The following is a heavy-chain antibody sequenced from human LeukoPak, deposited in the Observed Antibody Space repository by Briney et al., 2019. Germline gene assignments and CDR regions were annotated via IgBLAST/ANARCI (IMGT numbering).Heavy chain of an antibody. CDR2: IYYSGST. V-gene: IGHV4-59*01. CDR3: ARVYYDFWSGYPIGGSFDY. Sequence: KPSETLSLTCTVSGGSISSYYWSWIRQPPGKGLEWIGYIYYSGSTNYNPSLKSRVTISVDTSTNQFSLKLSSVTAADTAVYYCARVYYDFWSGYPIGGSFDYWGQGTLVTVSS. CDR1: GGSISSYY. J-gene: IGHJ4*02. D-gene: IGHD3-3*01.